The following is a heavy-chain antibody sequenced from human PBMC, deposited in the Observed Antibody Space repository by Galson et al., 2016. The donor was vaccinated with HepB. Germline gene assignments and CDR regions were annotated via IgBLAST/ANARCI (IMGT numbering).Heavy chain of an antibody. Sequence: SLRLSCAASGFSFSNYWMSWVRQAPGKGLEWVAGISGSGISAYYGDSVKGRFTVSRDNSKNTVFLQMTSLSPEDTAVYYCARDKSFYYYGMDVWGQGTTVTVSS. V-gene: IGHV3-23*01. CDR3: ARDKSFYYYGMDV. CDR2: ISGSGISA. CDR1: GFSFSNYW. J-gene: IGHJ6*02.